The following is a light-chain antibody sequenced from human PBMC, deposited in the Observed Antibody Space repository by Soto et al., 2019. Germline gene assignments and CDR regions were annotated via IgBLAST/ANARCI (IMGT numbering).Light chain of an antibody. CDR3: QQYINDLPA. J-gene: IGKJ1*01. CDR2: AAS. V-gene: IGKV3-20*01. CDR1: QSISGSY. Sequence: ENVLTQSPGTLSLSPGERATLSCRASQSISGSYLAWYQQKPGQAPRLLIYAASSRATGIPDRFSGSGSGTDFTLTISSLQAEDVAVYYCQQYINDLPAFGQGTKVDIK.